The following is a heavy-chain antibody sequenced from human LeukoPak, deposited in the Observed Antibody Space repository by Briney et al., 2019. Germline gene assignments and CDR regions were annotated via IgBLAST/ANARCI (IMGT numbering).Heavy chain of an antibody. Sequence: GSLRLSCAASGFTFSNYAMSWIRQPLGKGLEWIGYIYYTGTASYNPSLKSRVTISVDTSKNQFSLKLNSVTTADAAVYYCARVPGYSGYAPLDYWGQGTLVTVSS. D-gene: IGHD5-12*01. V-gene: IGHV4-59*01. CDR2: IYYTGTA. CDR3: ARVPGYSGYAPLDY. J-gene: IGHJ4*02. CDR1: GFTFSNYA.